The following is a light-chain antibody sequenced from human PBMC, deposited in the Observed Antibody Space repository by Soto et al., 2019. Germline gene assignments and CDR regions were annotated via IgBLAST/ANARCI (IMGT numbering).Light chain of an antibody. CDR2: EVS. Sequence: QSALPQPASLSGSPGQSITISCTGTSSDVGSYNLVSWYQQHPGKAPKLMIYEVSKRPSGVSNRFSGSKSGNTASLTISGLQAEDEADYYCCSYAGSSTFWVFGTGTKVTVL. CDR3: CSYAGSSTFWV. V-gene: IGLV2-23*02. J-gene: IGLJ1*01. CDR1: SSDVGSYNL.